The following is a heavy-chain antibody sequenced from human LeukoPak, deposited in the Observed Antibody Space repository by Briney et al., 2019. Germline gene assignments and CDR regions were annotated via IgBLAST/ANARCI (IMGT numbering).Heavy chain of an antibody. CDR2: ISAYNGNT. Sequence: ASVKVSCKASGYTFTSYGISWVRQAPGQGLEWMGWISAYNGNTNYAQKLQGRVTMTTDTSTSTAYMELRSLRSDDTAVYYCARSSEIPSYPDFDYWGQGTLVTVSS. CDR1: GYTFTSYG. D-gene: IGHD3-10*01. V-gene: IGHV1-18*01. CDR3: ARSSEIPSYPDFDY. J-gene: IGHJ4*02.